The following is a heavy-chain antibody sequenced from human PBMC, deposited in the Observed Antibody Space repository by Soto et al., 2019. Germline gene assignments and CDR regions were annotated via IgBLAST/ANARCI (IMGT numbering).Heavy chain of an antibody. CDR3: AGMKRGYSAYDPSRFDY. Sequence: SVKVSCKASGFTFTSSAVQWVRQARGQRLEWIGWIVVGSGNTNYAQKFQERVTITRDMSTSTAYMELRSLRSDDTAIYYCAGMKRGYSAYDPSRFDYWGQGTLVTVSS. D-gene: IGHD5-12*01. CDR1: GFTFTSSA. V-gene: IGHV1-58*01. J-gene: IGHJ4*02. CDR2: IVVGSGNT.